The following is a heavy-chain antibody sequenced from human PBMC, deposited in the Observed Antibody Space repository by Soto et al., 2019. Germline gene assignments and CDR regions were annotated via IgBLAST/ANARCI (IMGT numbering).Heavy chain of an antibody. Sequence: QVQLQESGPGLVKPSGTLSLTCVVSGDSISSDNWWSWVRQPPGKGLEWIGEIYHSGTTNYNPSLNSRCTISLDTSKNQFPLKLSSVTAAATAVYYCASDPGRGIPDYWGQGTLVTVSS. J-gene: IGHJ4*02. CDR3: ASDPGRGIPDY. CDR2: IYHSGTT. V-gene: IGHV4-4*02. D-gene: IGHD2-15*01. CDR1: GDSISSDNW.